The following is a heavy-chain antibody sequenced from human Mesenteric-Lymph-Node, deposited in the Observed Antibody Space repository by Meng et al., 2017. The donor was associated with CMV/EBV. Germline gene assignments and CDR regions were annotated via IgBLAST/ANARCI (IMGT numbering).Heavy chain of an antibody. J-gene: IGHJ5*02. CDR2: ISSSGNTI. V-gene: IGHV3-48*03. CDR1: GFIFSIYE. CDR3: VRGRDYGDYDWFDP. Sequence: SPMTPRAAFGFIFSIYEMNRVRQAPEPGLEWVSHISSSGNTIYYGDSVKSRFTISRDNAEDSLYLRMNSLRADDATVYYCVRGRDYGDYDWFDPWGQGTMVTVSS. D-gene: IGHD4-17*01.